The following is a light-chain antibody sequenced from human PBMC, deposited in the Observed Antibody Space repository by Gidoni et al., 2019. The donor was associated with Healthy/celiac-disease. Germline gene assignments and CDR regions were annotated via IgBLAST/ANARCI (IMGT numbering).Light chain of an antibody. Sequence: DIKMTQSTSTLSASVGDRVTITCRASQSISSWLAWYQQKPGKAPKLLIYDASSLESGVPSRFSGSGSGTEFTLTISSLQPDDFATYYCQQYNSYSWTFGQGPKVEIK. V-gene: IGKV1-5*01. J-gene: IGKJ1*01. CDR2: DAS. CDR1: QSISSW. CDR3: QQYNSYSWT.